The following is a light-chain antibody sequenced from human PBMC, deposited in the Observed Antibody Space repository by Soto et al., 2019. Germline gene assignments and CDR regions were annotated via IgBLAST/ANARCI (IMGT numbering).Light chain of an antibody. V-gene: IGLV2-14*03. J-gene: IGLJ1*01. CDR3: ASYTTSSTYV. CDR2: DVS. CDR1: SSVVGGFNY. Sequence: QSVLTQPASLSGAPGQSIAISCTGTSSVVGGFNYVSWYQQHPGKAPKFMIYDVSSRPSGVSDRFSGSKSGNTASLTISGLQAEDEADSYCASYTTSSTYVFGPGTKVTVL.